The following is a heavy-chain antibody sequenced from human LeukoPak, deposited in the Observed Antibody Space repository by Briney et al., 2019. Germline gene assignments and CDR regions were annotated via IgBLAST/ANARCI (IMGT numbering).Heavy chain of an antibody. CDR1: GFTFSSYG. Sequence: GGSLRLSCAASGFTFSSYGIHWVRQAPGKGLDWVAVISYDGNNKYYADSVKGRFTISRDNSRNTLYLQMYSLRAEDTAVYYCATATTPTISRHYFDSWGQGTLVTVSS. CDR2: ISYDGNNK. V-gene: IGHV3-30*03. J-gene: IGHJ4*02. CDR3: ATATTPTISRHYFDS. D-gene: IGHD5-24*01.